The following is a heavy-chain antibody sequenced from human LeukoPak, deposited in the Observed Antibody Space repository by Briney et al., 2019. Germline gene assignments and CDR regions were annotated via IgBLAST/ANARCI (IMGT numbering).Heavy chain of an antibody. D-gene: IGHD2-2*01. CDR2: IWCDGSNK. CDR1: GFTFSSRG. CDR3: ARGKYQLLSYWFDP. Sequence: GRSLRLSCVASGFTFSSRGMHWVRQAPGKGLEWVAVIWCDGSNKYYADSVKGRFTISRDNSKNTLYLQMNSLRAEDTAVYYCARGKYQLLSYWFDPWGQGTLVTVSS. V-gene: IGHV3-33*01. J-gene: IGHJ5*02.